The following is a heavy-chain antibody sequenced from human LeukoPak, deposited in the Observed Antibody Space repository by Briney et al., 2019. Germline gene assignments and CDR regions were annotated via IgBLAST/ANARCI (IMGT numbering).Heavy chain of an antibody. CDR2: ISHSGST. J-gene: IGHJ4*02. V-gene: IGHV4-34*01. Sequence: SETLSLTCAVYGGPFSGYYWTWICQPPGQGLEWIGEISHSGSTNYNPPLKSRVTISVDTSKNQFSLKLSSVTAADTAVYYCARGRASYDFWSGYLFDYWGQGTLVTVSS. CDR1: GGPFSGYY. CDR3: ARGRASYDFWSGYLFDY. D-gene: IGHD3-3*01.